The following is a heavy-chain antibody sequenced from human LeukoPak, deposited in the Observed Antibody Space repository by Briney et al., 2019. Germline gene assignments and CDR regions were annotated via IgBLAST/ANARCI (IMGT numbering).Heavy chain of an antibody. D-gene: IGHD3-22*01. J-gene: IGHJ6*02. CDR2: IYPSGST. Sequence: SETPSLTCTVSGGSISSYFWSWIRQPAGKGLEWIGRIYPSGSTNYSPSLKSRVTMSVDTSKNQFSLKLSSVTAADTAVYYCARAAAFYYDSSGYYTSPYYYGMDVWGQGTTVAVSS. CDR3: ARAAAFYYDSSGYYTSPYYYGMDV. CDR1: GGSISSYF. V-gene: IGHV4-4*07.